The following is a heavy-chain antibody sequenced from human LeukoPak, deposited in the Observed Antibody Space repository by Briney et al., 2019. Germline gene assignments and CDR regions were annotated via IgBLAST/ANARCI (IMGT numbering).Heavy chain of an antibody. CDR1: GGSISSGDYS. J-gene: IGHJ4*02. V-gene: IGHV4-30-2*01. Sequence: SETLSLTCAVSGGSISSGDYSWSWIRQPPGKALEWIGYIYQSGTTYYNPSLKSRVTISVDKSKNQFSLKVISVTAADTAVYYCARGSGTYLYPFDYWGQGTLVTVSS. D-gene: IGHD1-26*01. CDR3: ARGSGTYLYPFDY. CDR2: IYQSGTT.